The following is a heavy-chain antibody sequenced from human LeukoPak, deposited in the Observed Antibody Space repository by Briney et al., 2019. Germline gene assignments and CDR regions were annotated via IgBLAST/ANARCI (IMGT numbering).Heavy chain of an antibody. D-gene: IGHD3-9*01. CDR1: GGSISSGGYY. V-gene: IGHV4-31*03. CDR2: IYYSGST. Sequence: SETLSLTCTVSGGSISSGGYYWSWIRQHPGKGLEWIGYIYYSGSTYYNPPLKSRVTISVDTSKNQFSLKLSSVTAADTAVYYCASSYYDILTGYYSFDYWGQGTLVTVSS. J-gene: IGHJ4*02. CDR3: ASSYYDILTGYYSFDY.